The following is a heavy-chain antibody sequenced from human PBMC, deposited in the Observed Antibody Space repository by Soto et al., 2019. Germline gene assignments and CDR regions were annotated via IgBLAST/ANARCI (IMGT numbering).Heavy chain of an antibody. J-gene: IGHJ5*02. V-gene: IGHV4-59*01. CDR2: IYYSGST. D-gene: IGHD6-19*01. Sequence: SETLSLTCTVSGGSISSYYWSWIRQPPGKGLEWIGYIYYSGSTNYNPSLKSRVTISVDTSKNQFSLKLSSVTAADTAVYYCARGGDSSGWYYDWFDPWGQGTLVTVSS. CDR3: ARGGDSSGWYYDWFDP. CDR1: GGSISSYY.